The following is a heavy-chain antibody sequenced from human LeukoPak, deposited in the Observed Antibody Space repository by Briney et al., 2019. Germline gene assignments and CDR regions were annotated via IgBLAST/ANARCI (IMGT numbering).Heavy chain of an antibody. CDR3: ARVANTVLWQWLVRGGVNWYFDL. D-gene: IGHD6-19*01. V-gene: IGHV3-48*03. Sequence: GGSLRLSCVASGFTFSSYEMNWVRQAPGKGLEWVSGISNTGSTTYYADSVRGRFTISRDNAKNSLYLQMNSLRAEDTAVYYCARVANTVLWQWLVRGGVNWYFDLWGRGTLVTVSS. CDR1: GFTFSSYE. CDR2: ISNTGSTT. J-gene: IGHJ2*01.